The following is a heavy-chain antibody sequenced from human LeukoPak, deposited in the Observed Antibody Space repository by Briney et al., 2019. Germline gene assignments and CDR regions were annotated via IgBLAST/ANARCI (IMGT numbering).Heavy chain of an antibody. CDR2: IYYSGST. D-gene: IGHD6-13*01. V-gene: IGHV4-59*08. CDR1: GGSISSYY. CDR3: ARHLSAYSSSLYEYYYYYYMDV. J-gene: IGHJ6*03. Sequence: NASETLFLTCTVSGGSISSYYWSWIRQPPGKGLEWIGYIYYSGSTNYNPSLKSRVTISVDTSKNQFSLKLSSVTAADTAVYYCARHLSAYSSSLYEYYYYYYMDVWGKGTTVTVSS.